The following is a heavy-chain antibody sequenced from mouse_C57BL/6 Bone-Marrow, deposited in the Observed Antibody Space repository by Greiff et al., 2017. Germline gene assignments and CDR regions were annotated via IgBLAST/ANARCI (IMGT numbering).Heavy chain of an antibody. D-gene: IGHD1-1*01. CDR1: GYTFTSYW. CDR2: IHPSDSDT. CDR3: AIPSITTVVPSYFDV. Sequence: QVQLKQPGAELVKPGASVKVSCKASGYTFTSYWMHWVKQRPGQGLEWIGRIHPSDSDTNYNQKFKGKATLTVDKSSSTAYMQLSSLTSEDSAVYYCAIPSITTVVPSYFDVWGTGTTVTVSS. J-gene: IGHJ1*03. V-gene: IGHV1-74*01.